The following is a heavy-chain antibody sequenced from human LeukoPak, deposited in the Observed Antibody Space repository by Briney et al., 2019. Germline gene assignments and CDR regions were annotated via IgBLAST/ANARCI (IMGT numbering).Heavy chain of an antibody. J-gene: IGHJ4*02. CDR3: ARVYITSASFDY. Sequence: GGSLRLSCAASGFTFSSYAMHWVRQAPGKGLEWVAVISYDGSNKYYADSVKGRFTISRDNAKNTLYLQMNSLRAEDTAVYFCARVYITSASFDYWGQGTLVTVTS. CDR2: ISYDGSNK. V-gene: IGHV3-30-3*01. D-gene: IGHD3-10*01. CDR1: GFTFSSYA.